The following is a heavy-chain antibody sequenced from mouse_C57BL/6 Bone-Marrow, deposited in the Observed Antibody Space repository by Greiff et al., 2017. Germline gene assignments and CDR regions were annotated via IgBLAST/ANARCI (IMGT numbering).Heavy chain of an antibody. D-gene: IGHD1-1*02. J-gene: IGHJ4*01. CDR3: AKRDGWRAMDY. CDR2: IWSGGST. Sequence: VKLVESGPGLVQPSQSLSITCTVSGFSLTSYGVHWVRQPPGKGLEWLGVIWSGGSTDYNAAFISRLSISKDNSKSQVFFKMNSLQADDTAIYYCAKRDGWRAMDYWGQGTSVTVSS. V-gene: IGHV2-4*01. CDR1: GFSLTSYG.